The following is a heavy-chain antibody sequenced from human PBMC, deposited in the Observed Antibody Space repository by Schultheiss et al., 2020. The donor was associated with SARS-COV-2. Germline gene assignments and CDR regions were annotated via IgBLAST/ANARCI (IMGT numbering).Heavy chain of an antibody. D-gene: IGHD3-22*01. J-gene: IGHJ3*02. CDR1: GFTFSDYY. Sequence: GGSLRLSCAASGFTFSDYYMSWVRQAPGKGLEWVSAISGSGGSTYYADSVKGRFTISRDNSKNTLYLQMNSLRAEDTAVYYCARGSYYDSSGYPDAFDIWGQGTMVTVSS. V-gene: IGHV3-23*01. CDR3: ARGSYYDSSGYPDAFDI. CDR2: ISGSGGST.